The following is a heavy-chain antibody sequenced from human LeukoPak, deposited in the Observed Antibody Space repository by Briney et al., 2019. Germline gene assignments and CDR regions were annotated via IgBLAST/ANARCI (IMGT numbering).Heavy chain of an antibody. CDR2: IYYSGST. J-gene: IGHJ4*02. V-gene: IGHV4-39*07. Sequence: SETLSLTCTVSSGSISSYAYFWGWIRQPPGQELEWIGTIYYSGSTYYNPSLESRVTISVDLSKNQFSLRLSSVTAADTAVYYCAKTHYDYNSSGYYFPFDYWSQGTLVTVSS. CDR1: SGSISSYAYF. D-gene: IGHD3-22*01. CDR3: AKTHYDYNSSGYYFPFDY.